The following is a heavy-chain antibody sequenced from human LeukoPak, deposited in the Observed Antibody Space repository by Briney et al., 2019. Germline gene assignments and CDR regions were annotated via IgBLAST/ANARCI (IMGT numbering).Heavy chain of an antibody. CDR2: VHLSGRT. CDR1: GGSISTTNW. Sequence: SETLSLTCGVSGGSISTTNWWTWVRQPPGEGLEWSGEVHLSGRTHYNPSLESRVTMSVDMSENHISLRLTSVTAADTAVYYCAREGGPYRPLDYSGQGTLVTVSS. CDR3: AREGGPYRPLDY. V-gene: IGHV4-4*02. J-gene: IGHJ4*02.